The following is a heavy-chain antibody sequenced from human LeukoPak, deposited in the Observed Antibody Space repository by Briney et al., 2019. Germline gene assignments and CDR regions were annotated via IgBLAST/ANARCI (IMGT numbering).Heavy chain of an antibody. D-gene: IGHD2-2*01. CDR1: GFTFSSYA. CDR2: ISYDGSNK. V-gene: IGHV3-30-3*01. J-gene: IGHJ6*02. Sequence: GGSLRLSCAASGFTFSSYAMHWVRQAPGKGLEWVAVISYDGSNKYYAGSVKGRFTISRDNSKNTLYLQMNSLRAEDTAVYYCARDSPAAMYGSDYYYGMDVWGQGTTVTVSS. CDR3: ARDSPAAMYGSDYYYGMDV.